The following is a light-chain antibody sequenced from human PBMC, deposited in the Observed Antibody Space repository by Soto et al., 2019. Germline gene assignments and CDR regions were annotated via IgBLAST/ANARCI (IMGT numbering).Light chain of an antibody. CDR1: QSVSSN. J-gene: IGKJ2*01. CDR2: GAS. CDR3: QQYNNAPQT. V-gene: IGKV3-15*01. Sequence: EVVMTQSPATLSVSPGERATLSCWASQSVSSNLAWYQQKPGQAPRLLIYGASTRATDIPARFSGSGSATEFTLTISSLQSEDFAVYYCQQYNNAPQTFGQGTRLEIK.